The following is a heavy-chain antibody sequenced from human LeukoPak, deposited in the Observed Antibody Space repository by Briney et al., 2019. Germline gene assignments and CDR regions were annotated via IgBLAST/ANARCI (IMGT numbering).Heavy chain of an antibody. CDR1: GGSISSGGYY. CDR2: IYYSGST. CDR3: ASGATMVRGAENWFDP. J-gene: IGHJ5*02. V-gene: IGHV4-31*03. Sequence: SETLSLTCTVSGGSISSGGYYWSWIRQHPGKGLEWIGYIYYSGSTYYNPSLKSRVTISVDTSKNQFSLKLSSVTAADTAVYYCASGATMVRGAENWFDPWGQGTLVTVSS. D-gene: IGHD3-10*01.